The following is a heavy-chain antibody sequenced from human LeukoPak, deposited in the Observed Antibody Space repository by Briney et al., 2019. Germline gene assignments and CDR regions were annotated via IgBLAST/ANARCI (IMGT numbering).Heavy chain of an antibody. D-gene: IGHD6-19*01. CDR3: ARDPPRKAVAGTRGNY. CDR1: GFTFSSYS. Sequence: GGSLRLSCAASGFTFSSYSMNWVRQAPGKGLEWVSSISTSSIYIYYADSVKGRFTISRDNAKNSLYLQMNSLRAEDTAVYYCARDPPRKAVAGTRGNYWGQGTLVTVSS. CDR2: ISTSSIYI. J-gene: IGHJ4*02. V-gene: IGHV3-21*01.